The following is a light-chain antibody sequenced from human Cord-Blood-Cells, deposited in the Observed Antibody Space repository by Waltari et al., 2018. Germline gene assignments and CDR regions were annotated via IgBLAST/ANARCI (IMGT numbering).Light chain of an antibody. Sequence: QSALTQPRSVSGSPGQSVTISCTGTSSDVGGYNYVSWYQQHPGKAPKLMIYDVSKRPSGVPDRFSGSKSGNTASLTISGLQAEDEADYYCCSYAGSYPWVFGGGIKLTVL. CDR3: CSYAGSYPWV. J-gene: IGLJ3*02. CDR2: DVS. V-gene: IGLV2-11*01. CDR1: SSDVGGYNY.